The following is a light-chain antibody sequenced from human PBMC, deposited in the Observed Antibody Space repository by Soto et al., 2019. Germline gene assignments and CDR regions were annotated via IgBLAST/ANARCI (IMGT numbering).Light chain of an antibody. CDR1: QHSVNY. V-gene: IGKV1-33*01. Sequence: DVHVMQPPSSLSSFVGGRVTTTCQASQHSVNYFYGYQQKPGNAPTLLIYDASNLKTGVPSRFSGSGSCTDFTFTISSLQPEDIATYYCQQYDNVPCTFGQGTKVDIK. J-gene: IGKJ1*01. CDR3: QQYDNVPCT. CDR2: DAS.